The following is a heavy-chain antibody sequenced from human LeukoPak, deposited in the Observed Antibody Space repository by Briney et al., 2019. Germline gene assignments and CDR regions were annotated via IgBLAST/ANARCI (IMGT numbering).Heavy chain of an antibody. D-gene: IGHD3-10*01. V-gene: IGHV5-51*01. J-gene: IGHJ3*02. CDR1: GYSFTSYW. CDR2: IYPGDSYT. Sequence: GESLKISCNGSGYSFTSYWIAWVRQMPGKGLEWMGIIYPGDSYTTYSPSFQGQVTISADKSISTAYLQWRSLKASDTARYYCARNSGSDALDIWGQGTMVTVSS. CDR3: ARNSGSDALDI.